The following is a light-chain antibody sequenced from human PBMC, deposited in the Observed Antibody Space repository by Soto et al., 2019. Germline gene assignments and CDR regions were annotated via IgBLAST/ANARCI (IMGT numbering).Light chain of an antibody. Sequence: EIVMTQSPATLSVSPGERATLSCRASQSVSSNLAWYQQKPGQAARLLIYGASTRATGIPARFSGSGSGTAFTLTLSSLQSEDFAVYSCQQYNNWPPWTFGQGTKVEIK. CDR2: GAS. CDR1: QSVSSN. CDR3: QQYNNWPPWT. V-gene: IGKV3-15*01. J-gene: IGKJ1*01.